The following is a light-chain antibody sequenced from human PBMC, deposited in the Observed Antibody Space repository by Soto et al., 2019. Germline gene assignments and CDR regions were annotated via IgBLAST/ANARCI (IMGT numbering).Light chain of an antibody. J-gene: IGKJ4*01. Sequence: DIQMTQSPSSLSASVGDRVTITCRASQSIGIYLNWYQQTPGRAPKFLISAASSLQSGVSSRFSGSGSGTDFTLTISSLQPEDFATYYCQQSYFTPLTFGGGTKVDI. CDR1: QSIGIY. CDR3: QQSYFTPLT. CDR2: AAS. V-gene: IGKV1-39*01.